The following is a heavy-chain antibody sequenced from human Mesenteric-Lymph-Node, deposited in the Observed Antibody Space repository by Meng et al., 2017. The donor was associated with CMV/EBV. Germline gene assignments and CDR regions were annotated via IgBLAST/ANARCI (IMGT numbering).Heavy chain of an antibody. D-gene: IGHD2-21*01. CDR3: ARCGGDCYSGDGGVDY. Sequence: ASVKVSCKASGYTFTSYGISWVRQAPGQGLEWMGWISAYNGNTNYAQKFQGRVTMTTDTSTSTAYMDLRSLRSDDTAVYYCARCGGDCYSGDGGVDYWGQGTLVTVSS. V-gene: IGHV1-18*01. CDR2: ISAYNGNT. J-gene: IGHJ4*02. CDR1: GYTFTSYG.